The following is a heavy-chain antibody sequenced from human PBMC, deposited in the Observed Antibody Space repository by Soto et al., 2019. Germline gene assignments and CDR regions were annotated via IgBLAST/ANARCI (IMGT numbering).Heavy chain of an antibody. Sequence: QVQLVQSGAEVKKPGASVKLSCKASGYTFTSYAIHWVRQAPGQRLECMGWINTDNGNTKYSQKFQGRVTITRDTSERTAYMELSSLTSEYTAVYFCARAPSGYYFDNWGQGTLVTVSS. CDR1: GYTFTSYA. CDR2: INTDNGNT. CDR3: ARAPSGYYFDN. V-gene: IGHV1-3*04. D-gene: IGHD3-10*01. J-gene: IGHJ4*02.